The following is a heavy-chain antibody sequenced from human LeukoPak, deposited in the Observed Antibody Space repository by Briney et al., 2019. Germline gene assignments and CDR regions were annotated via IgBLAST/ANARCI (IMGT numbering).Heavy chain of an antibody. CDR1: WGSISSYY. Sequence: SETLSLTRSVSWGSISSYYWGWVRQPPRKGLEWIGEIYYSGSTTYDPTLKSRVTISVDTSKNDFSLKLSSVTAAVTAVYYCARQLDTDAFDIWGQETMVTVSS. CDR3: ARQLDTDAFDI. D-gene: IGHD3-9*01. V-gene: IGHV4-59*08. CDR2: IYYSGST. J-gene: IGHJ3*02.